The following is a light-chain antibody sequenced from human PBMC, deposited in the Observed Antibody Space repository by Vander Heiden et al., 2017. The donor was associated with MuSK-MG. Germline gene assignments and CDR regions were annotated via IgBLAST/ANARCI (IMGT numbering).Light chain of an antibody. CDR2: GAS. CDR1: QSVSSN. Sequence: EIVMTQSPATLSVSPGERATLSCRASQSVSSNLAWYQQKPGQAPRLLIYGASTRATGIPARFSGSGCGTEFTLTISILQSEDFAVYYCQQNNNWPALTFGGGTKVEIK. CDR3: QQNNNWPALT. J-gene: IGKJ4*01. V-gene: IGKV3-15*01.